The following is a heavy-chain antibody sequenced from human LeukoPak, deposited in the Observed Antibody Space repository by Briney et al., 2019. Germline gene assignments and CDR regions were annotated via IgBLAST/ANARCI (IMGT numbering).Heavy chain of an antibody. J-gene: IGHJ4*02. V-gene: IGHV3-23*01. CDR2: ISGGSSGST. D-gene: IGHD2-15*01. CDR1: GFTFSDYA. Sequence: GGSLRLSRAASGFTFSDYAMSWVRQAPGKGLEWLSVISGGSSGSTYYADSVKGRFTISRDNSKNTLYLQMNSLRAEDAAVYYCARAPVTSCRGAFCYPFDIWGQGTLVTVSS. CDR3: ARAPVTSCRGAFCYPFDI.